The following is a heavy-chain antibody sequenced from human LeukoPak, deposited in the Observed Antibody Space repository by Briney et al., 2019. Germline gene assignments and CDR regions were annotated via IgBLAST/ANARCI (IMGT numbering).Heavy chain of an antibody. Sequence: GGSLRLSCAASGFTLSSYGMHWVRQTPGKGLEWVAVISYDGSNKYYADSVKGRFTISRDNSKNTLYLQMNSLRAEDTAVYYCAKAQGTAQGAFDTWGQGTMVTVSS. J-gene: IGHJ3*02. D-gene: IGHD2-21*02. CDR1: GFTLSSYG. CDR3: AKAQGTAQGAFDT. V-gene: IGHV3-30*18. CDR2: ISYDGSNK.